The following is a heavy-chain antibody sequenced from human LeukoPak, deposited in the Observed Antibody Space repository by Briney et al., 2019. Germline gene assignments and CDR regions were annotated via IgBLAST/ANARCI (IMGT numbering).Heavy chain of an antibody. CDR2: IWYDGSNK. CDR3: ARDYDILTGYRRDDAFDI. J-gene: IGHJ3*02. Sequence: GGSLRLSCAASGFTFSSYGMHWVRQAPGKGLEWVAVIWYDGSNKYYADSVKGRFTISRDNSKNTLYLQMNSLRAEDTAVYYCARDYDILTGYRRDDAFDIWGQGTMVTVSS. V-gene: IGHV3-33*01. D-gene: IGHD3-9*01. CDR1: GFTFSSYG.